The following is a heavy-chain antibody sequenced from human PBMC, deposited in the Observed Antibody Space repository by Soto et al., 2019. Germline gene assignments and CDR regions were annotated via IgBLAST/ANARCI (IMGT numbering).Heavy chain of an antibody. CDR3: ARLRYSGYEFYSGSYYYFDY. CDR1: GGSISSTNW. Sequence: PSETLSLTCAVSGGSISSTNWWNCVRQPPGKGLEWIGYIYYSGSTNYNPSLKSRVTISVDTSKNQFSLKLSSVTAADTAVYYCARLRYSGYEFYSGSYYYFDYWGQGTLVTVSS. J-gene: IGHJ4*02. D-gene: IGHD1-26*01. V-gene: IGHV4-4*02. CDR2: IYYSGST.